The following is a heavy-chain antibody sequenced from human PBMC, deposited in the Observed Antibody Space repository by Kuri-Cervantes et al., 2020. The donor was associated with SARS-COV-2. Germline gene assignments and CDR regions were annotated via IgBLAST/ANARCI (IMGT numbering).Heavy chain of an antibody. CDR2: IRSKANSYAT. Sequence: GESLKISCAASGFTFSGSAMHWVRQASGKGLEWVGRIRSKANSYATAYAASVKGRFTISRDDSKNAAYLQKNSLKTEDTAVYYCMPSILGYCSSSSCYDYWGQGTLVTVSS. D-gene: IGHD2-2*01. CDR1: GFTFSGSA. V-gene: IGHV3-73*01. J-gene: IGHJ4*02. CDR3: MPSILGYCSSSSCYDY.